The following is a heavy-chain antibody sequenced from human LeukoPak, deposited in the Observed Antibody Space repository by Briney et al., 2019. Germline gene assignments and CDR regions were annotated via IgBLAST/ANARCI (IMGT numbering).Heavy chain of an antibody. CDR3: VRGGLVDFWSGYPLGY. CDR1: GGSISSGDNY. Sequence: SETLSLTCTVSGGSISSGDNYWTWIRQPPGKGLEWIGYIYNSGTTYYSPSLESRVTLSVDTSKNQFSLKLSSVTAADTAVYYCVRGGLVDFWSGYPLGYWGQGNLVTVSS. CDR2: IYNSGTT. D-gene: IGHD3-3*01. J-gene: IGHJ4*02. V-gene: IGHV4-30-4*08.